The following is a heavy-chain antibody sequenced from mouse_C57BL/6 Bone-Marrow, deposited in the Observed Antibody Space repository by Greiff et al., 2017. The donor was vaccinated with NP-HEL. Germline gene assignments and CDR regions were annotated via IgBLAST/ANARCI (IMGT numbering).Heavy chain of an antibody. V-gene: IGHV1-69*01. D-gene: IGHD1-1*01. CDR3: AREGGSRQDDFDY. CDR1: GYTFTSDC. CDR2: IDPSDSYT. J-gene: IGHJ2*01. Sequence: QVQLQQPGAELVMPGASVKLSCKASGYTFTSDCMHWVKQRPGQGLEWIGEIDPSDSYTNYNQKFKGKSTLTVDKSSNTAYMQLSSLTSEDSAVYCCAREGGSRQDDFDYWGQGTTLTVSS.